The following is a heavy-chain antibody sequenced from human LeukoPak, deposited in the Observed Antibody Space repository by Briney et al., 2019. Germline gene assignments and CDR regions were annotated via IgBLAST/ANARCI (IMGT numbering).Heavy chain of an antibody. CDR2: IYSGGST. CDR1: GFTVSSNY. V-gene: IGHV3-53*01. Sequence: GGSLRLSCAASGFTVSSNYMSWVRQAAGKGREWVSVIYSGGSTYYADSVKGRFTISRDNSKNTLYLQMNSLRAEDTAVYYCARVDGYYYYYMDVWGKGTTVTVSS. J-gene: IGHJ6*03. CDR3: ARVDGYYYYYMDV. D-gene: IGHD5-24*01.